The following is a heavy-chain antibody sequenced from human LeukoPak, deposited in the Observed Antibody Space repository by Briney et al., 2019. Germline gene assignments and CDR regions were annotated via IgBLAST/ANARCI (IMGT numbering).Heavy chain of an antibody. CDR1: GYTFTGYY. CDR3: ARVNTAMVLDAFDI. V-gene: IGHV1-2*02. CDR2: INPNSGGT. J-gene: IGHJ3*02. D-gene: IGHD5-18*01. Sequence: ASVKVSCKASGYTFTGYYMHWVRQAPGQGLEWMGWINPNSGGTNYAQKFQGRVTMTRDTSINTAYMELSRLRSDDTAMYYCARVNTAMVLDAFDIWGQGTMVTVSS.